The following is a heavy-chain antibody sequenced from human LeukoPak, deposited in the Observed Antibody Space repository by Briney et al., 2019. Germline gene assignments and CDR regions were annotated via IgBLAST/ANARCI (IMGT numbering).Heavy chain of an antibody. Sequence: GGSLRLSCAASGFTFSSYSMNWVRQAPGKGLEWVSSISSSSSYIYYVDSVKGRFTISRDNAKNSLYLQMNSLRAEDTAVYYCAELGITMIGGVWGKGTTVTISS. CDR3: AELGITMIGGV. CDR1: GFTFSSYS. J-gene: IGHJ6*04. D-gene: IGHD3-10*02. CDR2: ISSSSSYI. V-gene: IGHV3-21*01.